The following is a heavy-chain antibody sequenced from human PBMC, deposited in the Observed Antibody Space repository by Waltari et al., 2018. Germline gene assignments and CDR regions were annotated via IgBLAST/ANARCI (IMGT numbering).Heavy chain of an antibody. J-gene: IGHJ4*02. CDR2: ISGSGGST. V-gene: IGHV3-23*01. CDR1: GFTFSSYA. CDR3: AKAKDIVVVVAATNFDY. Sequence: EVQLLESGGGLVQPGGSLRLSCAASGFTFSSYAMSWVRQAPGKGLEWVSAISGSGGSTYYADSVKGRCNISRDNSKNTRYLQMNSLRAEDTAVYYCAKAKDIVVVVAATNFDYWGQGALVTVSS. D-gene: IGHD2-15*01.